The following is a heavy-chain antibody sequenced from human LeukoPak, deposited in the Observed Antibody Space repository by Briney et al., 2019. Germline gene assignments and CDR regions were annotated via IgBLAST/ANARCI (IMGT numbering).Heavy chain of an antibody. V-gene: IGHV1-2*04. D-gene: IGHD2/OR15-2a*01. J-gene: IGHJ1*01. Sequence: ASVRVSCKPSGYTFSDYYMHWVRQAPGQGLEWMGWINPNSGVTNYAQKFQGWVTMTRDTSISTAYMELSRLKSDDTAVYYCARVSGNFNEYFQFWGQGTLVTVSS. CDR1: GYTFSDYY. CDR2: INPNSGVT. CDR3: ARVSGNFNEYFQF.